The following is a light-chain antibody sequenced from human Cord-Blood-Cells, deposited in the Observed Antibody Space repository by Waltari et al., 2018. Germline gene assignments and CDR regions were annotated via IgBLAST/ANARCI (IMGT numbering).Light chain of an antibody. J-gene: IGKJ1*01. CDR1: QSVLYSSNNNNY. CDR3: QQYYSTPRT. V-gene: IGKV4-1*01. CDR2: WAS. Sequence: DIVMTQSPDSLAVSLGARATINCKSSQSVLYSSNNNNYLAWYQQKPGQPPKLLIYWASTRESGVPDRFSGSGSGTDFTLTISSLQAEDVAVYYCQQYYSTPRTFGQGTKVEIK.